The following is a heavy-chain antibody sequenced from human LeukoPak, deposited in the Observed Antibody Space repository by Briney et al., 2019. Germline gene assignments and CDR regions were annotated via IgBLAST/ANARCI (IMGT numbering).Heavy chain of an antibody. CDR2: ISPSGNT. CDR3: ARRAYSDLYFDY. Sequence: PSETLSLTCAVSCYSISSGYYWVWIRQPPGKGLEWIGTISPSGNTYYNPSLKSRMSISLDTSKNQFSLNLSFVTAADTAFYYCARRAYSDLYFDYWGQGTLVTVSS. V-gene: IGHV4-38-2*01. J-gene: IGHJ4*02. CDR1: CYSISSGYY. D-gene: IGHD4-11*01.